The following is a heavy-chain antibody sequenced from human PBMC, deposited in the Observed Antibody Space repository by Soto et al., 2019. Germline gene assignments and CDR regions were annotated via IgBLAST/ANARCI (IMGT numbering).Heavy chain of an antibody. Sequence: ASVKVSCKASGYTFTSYGISWVRQAPGQGLEWMGWISAYNGNTNYAQKLQGRVAMTTDTSTSTAYMELRSLRSDDTAVYYCAREVGYRSVGGGAHYFDYWGKGTLVTVSS. V-gene: IGHV1-18*01. CDR2: ISAYNGNT. D-gene: IGHD6-25*01. CDR3: AREVGYRSVGGGAHYFDY. J-gene: IGHJ4*02. CDR1: GYTFTSYG.